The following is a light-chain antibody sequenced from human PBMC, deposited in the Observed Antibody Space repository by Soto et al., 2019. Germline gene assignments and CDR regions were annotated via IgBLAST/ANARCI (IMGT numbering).Light chain of an antibody. CDR3: QQYSNWPYT. CDR2: GAS. J-gene: IGKJ2*01. Sequence: EIVMTQSPATLSLSPGERVTLSCRASQSVSSKLAWYQQKPGQAPRLLIYGASIRATDITARFSGSGSGTEFTLTISRLQSGDFAIFYCQQYSNWPYTFGQGTKVDIK. V-gene: IGKV3-15*01. CDR1: QSVSSK.